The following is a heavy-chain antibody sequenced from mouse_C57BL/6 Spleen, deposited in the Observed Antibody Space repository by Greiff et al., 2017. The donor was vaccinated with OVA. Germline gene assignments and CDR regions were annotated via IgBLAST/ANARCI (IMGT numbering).Heavy chain of an antibody. Sequence: EVQLKESGPGMVKPSQSLSLTCTVTGYSITSGYDWHWIRHFPGNKLAWMGYISYSGSTNYNPSLKSRISITHDTSKNHFFLKLNSVTTEDTATYYCARDRYDSGLAGWGQGTLVTVSA. CDR3: ARDRYDSGLAG. CDR1: GYSITSGYD. V-gene: IGHV3-1*01. J-gene: IGHJ3*02. D-gene: IGHD2-4*01. CDR2: ISYSGST.